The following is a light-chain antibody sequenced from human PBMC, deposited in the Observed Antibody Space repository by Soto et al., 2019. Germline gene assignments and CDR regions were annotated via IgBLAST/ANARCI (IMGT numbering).Light chain of an antibody. J-gene: IGKJ2*01. CDR1: QGISNY. CDR3: QKYNSAPHT. CDR2: AAS. Sequence: DIQMTQSPSSLTASVGDRVTITCRASQGISNYLAWYQQKPGKVPKLLIYAASTLQSGVPSRFSGSGSGTDFTLTISSLQPEYVATYYCQKYNSAPHTFGQGTRLEIK. V-gene: IGKV1-27*01.